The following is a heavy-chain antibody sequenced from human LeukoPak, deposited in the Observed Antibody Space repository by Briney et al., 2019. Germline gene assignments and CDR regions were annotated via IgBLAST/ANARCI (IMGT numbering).Heavy chain of an antibody. CDR3: ASAGYSYGPDY. Sequence: GSLRLSCAASGFTFSSYAMSWVRQAPGKGLEWIGEINHSGSTNYNPSLKSRVTISVDTSKNQFSLKLSSVTAADTAVYYCASAGYSYGPDYWGQGTLVTVSS. D-gene: IGHD5-18*01. CDR2: INHSGST. CDR1: GFTFSSYA. J-gene: IGHJ4*02. V-gene: IGHV4-34*01.